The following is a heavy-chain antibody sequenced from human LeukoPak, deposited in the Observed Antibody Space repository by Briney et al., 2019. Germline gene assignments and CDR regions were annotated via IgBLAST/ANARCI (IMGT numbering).Heavy chain of an antibody. J-gene: IGHJ4*02. D-gene: IGHD6-19*01. Sequence: SETLSLTCTVSGGSISSYYWSWIRQPPGKGLEWIGYNSYSGNTNYNPSLKSRVTISVDTSKNHFSLNLSSVTAADTAVYYCARDPIAVAVNMGSDYWGQGTLVTVSS. V-gene: IGHV4-59*01. CDR3: ARDPIAVAVNMGSDY. CDR2: NSYSGNT. CDR1: GGSISSYY.